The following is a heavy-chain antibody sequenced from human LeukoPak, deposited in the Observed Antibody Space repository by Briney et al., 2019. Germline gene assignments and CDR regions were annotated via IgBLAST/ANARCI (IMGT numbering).Heavy chain of an antibody. D-gene: IGHD3-22*01. V-gene: IGHV3-23*01. CDR3: ARALNPHYYDSSGYYYVAFDI. Sequence: GGSLRLSCAASGFTFSSYAMSWVRQAPGKGLEWVSAISGSGGSTYYADSVKGRFTISRDNAKNSLYLQMNSLRAEDTAVYYRARALNPHYYDSSGYYYVAFDIWGQGTMVTVSS. CDR2: ISGSGGST. CDR1: GFTFSSYA. J-gene: IGHJ3*02.